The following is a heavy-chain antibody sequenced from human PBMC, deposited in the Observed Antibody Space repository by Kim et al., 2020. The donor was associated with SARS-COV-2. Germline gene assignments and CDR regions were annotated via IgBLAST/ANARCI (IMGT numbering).Heavy chain of an antibody. CDR3: ARDRGIAVARRGKLLDY. CDR2: IWYDGSNK. V-gene: IGHV3-33*01. CDR1: GFTFSSYG. Sequence: GGSLRLSCAASGFTFSSYGMHWVRQAPGKGLEWVAVIWYDGSNKYYADSVKGRFTISRDNSKNTLYLQMNSLRAEDTAVYYCARDRGIAVARRGKLLDYWGQGTLVTVSS. J-gene: IGHJ4*02. D-gene: IGHD6-19*01.